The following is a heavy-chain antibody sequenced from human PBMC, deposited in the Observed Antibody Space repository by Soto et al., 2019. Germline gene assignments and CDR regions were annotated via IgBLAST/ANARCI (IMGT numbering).Heavy chain of an antibody. D-gene: IGHD5-12*01. CDR2: VSRNGGIT. Sequence: EVQLVESGGGVVRPGGSLRVSCAASGLSIGDYGMSWVRQAPGKGLEWVPGVSRNGGITVYADPVEGRFTISRDNPKNSLYLQMNCLRPEDTAFYYCAVERSLATLTRWFDPRGQGTLVPVSS. V-gene: IGHV3-20*04. CDR1: GLSIGDYG. J-gene: IGHJ5*02. CDR3: AVERSLATLTRWFDP.